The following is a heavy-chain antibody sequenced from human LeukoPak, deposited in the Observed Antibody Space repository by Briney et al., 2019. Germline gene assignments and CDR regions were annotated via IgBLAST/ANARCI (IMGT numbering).Heavy chain of an antibody. Sequence: KTSETLSLTCAVSGGSISSGDYSWSWIRQPRGKGLEWIVQISQSGSTNENPSLKSPVTMSMDTSKNQFSLQLNSVTAADTGVYYCAVLWSSSWTAYDHWGQGIGVTVSS. D-gene: IGHD6-13*01. CDR2: ISQSGST. J-gene: IGHJ4*02. V-gene: IGHV4-30-2*01. CDR3: AVLWSSSWTAYDH. CDR1: GGSISSGDYS.